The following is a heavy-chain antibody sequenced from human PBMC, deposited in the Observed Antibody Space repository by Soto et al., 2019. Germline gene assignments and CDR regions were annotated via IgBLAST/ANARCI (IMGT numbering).Heavy chain of an antibody. Sequence: SETLSVTCAVYGGSFSGYYWSWIRQPPGKGLEWIGEINHSGSTNYNPSLKSRVTISVDTSKNQFSLKLSSVTAADTAVYYCAREPKYCSSTSCYRGVGNTYYYYGMDVWGQGTTVTVS. CDR3: AREPKYCSSTSCYRGVGNTYYYYGMDV. CDR2: INHSGST. D-gene: IGHD2-2*01. V-gene: IGHV4-34*01. J-gene: IGHJ6*02. CDR1: GGSFSGYY.